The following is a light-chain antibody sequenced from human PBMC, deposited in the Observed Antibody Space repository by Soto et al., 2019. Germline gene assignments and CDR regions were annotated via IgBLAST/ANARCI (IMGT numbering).Light chain of an antibody. CDR3: QRYDVSPTWA. CDR1: QSLSSSY. CDR2: GAS. Sequence: DIVLTQSPGTLSLSPGERATLSCRASQSLSSSYLAWYQQKPGQAPRLLIYGASSRATGIPDRFSGSGSGTDFTLTISRLEPEDFAVYYCQRYDVSPTWAFGQGTKVEIK. J-gene: IGKJ1*01. V-gene: IGKV3-20*01.